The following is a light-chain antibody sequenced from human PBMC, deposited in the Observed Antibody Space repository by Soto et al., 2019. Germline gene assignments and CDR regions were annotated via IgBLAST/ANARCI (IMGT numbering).Light chain of an antibody. V-gene: IGKV1-9*01. J-gene: IGKJ2*01. Sequence: DIQLTQSPSFLSASVGDRVTITCRASQGISSYLAWYQQKPGKAPKLLIYAASTLQSGVPSRFSGSGSGTEFTLTISSLQPEDFATYYCQQLNSYLPYPFGQGTKLEIK. CDR3: QQLNSYLPYP. CDR1: QGISSY. CDR2: AAS.